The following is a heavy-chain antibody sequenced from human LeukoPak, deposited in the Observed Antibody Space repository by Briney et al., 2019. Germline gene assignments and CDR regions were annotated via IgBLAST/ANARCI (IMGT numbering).Heavy chain of an antibody. Sequence: SETLSLTCTVSGGSISSYYWSWVRQPAGKGLEWIGRIHTSGSTNYNPSLRSRVTMSLATSKNQFSLKLSSVTAADTAVYYCGGSRDGYIDYWGQGTLVTVSS. D-gene: IGHD5-24*01. CDR1: GGSISSYY. CDR2: IHTSGST. V-gene: IGHV4-4*07. J-gene: IGHJ4*02. CDR3: GGSRDGYIDY.